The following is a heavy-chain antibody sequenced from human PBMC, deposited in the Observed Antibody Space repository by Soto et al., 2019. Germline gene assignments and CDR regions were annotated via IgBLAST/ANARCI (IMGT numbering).Heavy chain of an antibody. V-gene: IGHV3-30-3*01. J-gene: IGHJ4*02. CDR1: GFTFSSYA. Sequence: QVQLVESGGGVVQPGRSLRLSCAASGFTFSSYAMHWVRQAPGKGLEWVAVISYDGSNKYYADSVKGRFTISRDNSKNTLYLQMNSLRAEDTAVYYCVRSYCTSPSCYSPCGYWGQGTLVTVSS. CDR2: ISYDGSNK. D-gene: IGHD2-2*02. CDR3: VRSYCTSPSCYSPCGY.